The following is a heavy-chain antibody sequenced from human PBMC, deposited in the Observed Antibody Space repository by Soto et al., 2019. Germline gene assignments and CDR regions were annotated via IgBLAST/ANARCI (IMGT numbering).Heavy chain of an antibody. V-gene: IGHV2-5*02. CDR2: IYWDEDK. Sequence: QITLKESGPTLVKPTQTLTLTCTFSGFSLTTRGVGVGWIRQPPGKALECLALIYWDEDKRYSPSLQSRLSIPKATSKHQVVLTMTNVDPVDTATYYCAHIPNYYQYDWFDPWGQGTLVSVSS. CDR1: GFSLTTRGVG. J-gene: IGHJ5*02. CDR3: AHIPNYYQYDWFDP. D-gene: IGHD3-16*01.